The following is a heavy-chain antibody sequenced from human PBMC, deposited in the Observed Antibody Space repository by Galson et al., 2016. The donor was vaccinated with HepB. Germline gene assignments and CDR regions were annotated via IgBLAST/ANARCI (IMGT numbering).Heavy chain of an antibody. CDR3: ARGSYYDSSGYDFAFDI. Sequence: SETLSLTCTVSGGAISNYYWTWIRQPPGKGLEWIGYIYYSGSTNYNPSLKSRVTISEDTSKNQFSLKLNSVTAADTAVYYCARGSYYDSSGYDFAFDIWGQGTMVTVSA. J-gene: IGHJ3*02. CDR2: IYYSGST. V-gene: IGHV4-59*01. D-gene: IGHD3-22*01. CDR1: GGAISNYY.